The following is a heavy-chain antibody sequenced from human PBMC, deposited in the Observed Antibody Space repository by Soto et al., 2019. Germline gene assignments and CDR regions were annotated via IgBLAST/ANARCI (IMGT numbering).Heavy chain of an antibody. J-gene: IGHJ1*01. Sequence: QVQLAESGGGVVQPGTSLRLSCAASGFTFATYVMHWARQVPGKGLEWVAGISHDGNNEHYADSVKGRFTISRDNSRNTLYLQMSSLSAEDTALYHCATEDESSGHAGTFHHWGQGALVTVSS. CDR3: ATEDESSGHAGTFHH. V-gene: IGHV3-30-3*01. D-gene: IGHD3-22*01. CDR1: GFTFATYV. CDR2: ISHDGNNE.